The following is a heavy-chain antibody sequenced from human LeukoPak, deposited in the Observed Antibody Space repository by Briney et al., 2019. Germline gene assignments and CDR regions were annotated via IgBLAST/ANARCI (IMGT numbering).Heavy chain of an antibody. V-gene: IGHV4-59*01. CDR2: IDYSGST. J-gene: IGHJ4*02. CDR3: ARGAYYAFWSGYLHYFDY. Sequence: SETLSLTCTVSGGSISIYYWSWIRQPPGKGREWIGYIDYSGSTNYNPSLKSRVTISVDTYKIPLSLKLSSVTAADPAVYYCARGAYYAFWSGYLHYFDYWGQGTLVTVSS. CDR1: GGSISIYY. D-gene: IGHD3-3*01.